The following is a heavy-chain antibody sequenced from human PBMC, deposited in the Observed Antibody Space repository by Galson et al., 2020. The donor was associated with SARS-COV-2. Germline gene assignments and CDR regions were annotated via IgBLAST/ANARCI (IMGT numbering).Heavy chain of an antibody. CDR2: INHIGST. J-gene: IGHJ4*02. D-gene: IGHD3-9*01. CDR1: AGSFSGYY. Sequence: SETLSLTCAVYAGSFSGYYWSWIRHPPGKGLEWIGAINHIGSTNYNTSLKSRVTISVDTSKNQFSLKLSSVTAPDTAVYYCPRHLRYFDWLYLDYWGQGTLVTVAS. V-gene: IGHV4-34*01. CDR3: PRHLRYFDWLYLDY.